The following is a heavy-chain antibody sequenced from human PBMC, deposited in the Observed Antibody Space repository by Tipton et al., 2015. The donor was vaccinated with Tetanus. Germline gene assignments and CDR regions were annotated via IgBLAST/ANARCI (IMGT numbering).Heavy chain of an antibody. CDR2: ISSSSSYI. CDR1: GFTFDVYT. J-gene: IGHJ4*02. V-gene: IGHV3-21*01. Sequence: SLRLSCAASGFTFDVYTMHWVRQVPGRGLEWVSSISSSSSYIYYADSVKGRFTISRGNAKNSLYLQMNSLRAEDTAVYYCARGTHDGYAIDYWGQGTLVTVSS. D-gene: IGHD5-24*01. CDR3: ARGTHDGYAIDY.